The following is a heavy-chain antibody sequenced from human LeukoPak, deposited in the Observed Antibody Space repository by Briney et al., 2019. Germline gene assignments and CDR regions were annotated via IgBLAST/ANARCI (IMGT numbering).Heavy chain of an antibody. CDR2: ISGSGGST. D-gene: IGHD6-13*01. J-gene: IGHJ6*03. CDR3: AKDSISSSWYGGLYYYYMDV. V-gene: IGHV3-23*01. CDR1: GFTFSSYG. Sequence: GGTLRLSCAASGFTFSSYGMSWVRQAPGKGLEWVSAISGSGGSTYYADSVKGRFTISRDNSKNTLYLQMNSLRAEDTAVYYCAKDSISSSWYGGLYYYYMDVWGKGTTVTISS.